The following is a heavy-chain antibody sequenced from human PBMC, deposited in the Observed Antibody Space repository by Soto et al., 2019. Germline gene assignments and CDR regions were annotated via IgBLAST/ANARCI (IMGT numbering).Heavy chain of an antibody. CDR1: GFSLSNARMG. Sequence: QVTLKESGPVLVKPTETLTLTCTVSGFSLSNARMGVSWIRQPPGKALEWLAHIFSNDEKSYSTSLKSRLTTSKYTSKSRVVRTMTNMDPVDRATYYCARAPLGANLPPYMDVWGKGTTVTVSS. D-gene: IGHD2-15*01. CDR2: IFSNDEK. CDR3: ARAPLGANLPPYMDV. J-gene: IGHJ6*03. V-gene: IGHV2-26*01.